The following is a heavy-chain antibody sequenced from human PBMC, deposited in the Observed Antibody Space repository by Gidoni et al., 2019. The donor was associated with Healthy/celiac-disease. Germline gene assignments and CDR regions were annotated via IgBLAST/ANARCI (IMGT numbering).Heavy chain of an antibody. D-gene: IGHD4-17*01. Sequence: EVQLVESGGGLIQPGGSLRLSCAASGFTVSSNYMSWVRQAPGKGLEWVSVWYSGGSTYYADSVKGRFTISRDNSKNTLYLLLNSLRAEDTAVYYCATVTTSHYYYGMDVWGQGTTVTVSS. CDR3: ATVTTSHYYYGMDV. V-gene: IGHV3-53*01. J-gene: IGHJ6*02. CDR1: GFTVSSNY. CDR2: WYSGGST.